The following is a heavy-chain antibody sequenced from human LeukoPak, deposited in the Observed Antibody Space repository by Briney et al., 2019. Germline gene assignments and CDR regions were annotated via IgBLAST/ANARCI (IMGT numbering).Heavy chain of an antibody. J-gene: IGHJ6*03. CDR2: IYYSGST. V-gene: IGHV4-59*01. CDR1: GGSISSYY. D-gene: IGHD1-26*01. CDR3: ARGSKHYYYYYMDV. Sequence: SETLSLTCTVSGGSISSYYWSWIRQPPGKGLEWIGYIYYSGSTNYNPSLTSRVTISVDTSKNQFSLKLSSVTAADTAVYYCARGSKHYYYYYMDVWGKGTTVTVSS.